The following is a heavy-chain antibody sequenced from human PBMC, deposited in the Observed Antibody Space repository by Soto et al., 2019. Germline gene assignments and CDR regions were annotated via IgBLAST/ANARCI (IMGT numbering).Heavy chain of an antibody. CDR1: GFSLSTSGVG. Sequence: VSGPTLVNPTQTLTLTCTFSGFSLSTSGVGVGWIRQPPGKALEWLALIYWNDDKRYSPSLKSRLTITKDTSKNQVVLTMTNMDPVDTATYYCAQTDTPYAPFDYWGQGTLVTVSS. D-gene: IGHD2-8*01. CDR2: IYWNDDK. CDR3: AQTDTPYAPFDY. J-gene: IGHJ4*02. V-gene: IGHV2-5*01.